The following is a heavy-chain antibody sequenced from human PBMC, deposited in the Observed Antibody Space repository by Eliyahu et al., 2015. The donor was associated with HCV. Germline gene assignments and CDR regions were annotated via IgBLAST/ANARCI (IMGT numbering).Heavy chain of an antibody. J-gene: IGHJ4*02. D-gene: IGHD6-13*01. CDR2: INPNSGAT. CDR1: GYSFTDFY. V-gene: IGHV1-2*02. CDR3: ARGSYSNTWTLDY. Sequence: QVQLVQSGAEVKKPGASVKVXCKASGYSFTDFYVHWVRQAPGQGLEWMGWINPNSGATNYAQKFQGRVTMTRDISISTASMELRSLRSDDTALYFCARGSYSNTWTLDYWGQGPLVTVSS.